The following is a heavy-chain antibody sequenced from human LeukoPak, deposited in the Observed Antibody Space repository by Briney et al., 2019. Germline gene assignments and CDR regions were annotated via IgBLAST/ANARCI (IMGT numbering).Heavy chain of an antibody. V-gene: IGHV5-10-1*01. D-gene: IGHD6-19*01. CDR3: ARRVVAGPGDYYGMDV. CDR2: IDPSDSYT. J-gene: IGHJ6*04. CDR1: GCSFTSYW. Sequence: GESLQISCKGSGCSFTSYWISWVRQMPGNGLEWMGRIDPSDSYTNYSPSFQGHVTISADKSISTAYLQWSSLKASDTAMYYCARRVVAGPGDYYGMDVWGKGTTVTVSS.